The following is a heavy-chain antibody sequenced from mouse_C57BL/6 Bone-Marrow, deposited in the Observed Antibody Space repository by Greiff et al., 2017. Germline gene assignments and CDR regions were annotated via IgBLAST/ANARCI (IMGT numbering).Heavy chain of an antibody. J-gene: IGHJ2*01. V-gene: IGHV14-4*01. Sequence: EVQLQQSGAELVRPGASVKLSCTASGFNIKDDYIHWVKQRPEQGLEWIGWIDPELGDTEYASKFQGTATITSATASNTAYLQLSSLTSEDTAVYYCSSFDGNYFDIWGQGTPLTVAS. CDR3: SSFDGNYFDI. D-gene: IGHD2-3*01. CDR2: IDPELGDT. CDR1: GFNIKDDY.